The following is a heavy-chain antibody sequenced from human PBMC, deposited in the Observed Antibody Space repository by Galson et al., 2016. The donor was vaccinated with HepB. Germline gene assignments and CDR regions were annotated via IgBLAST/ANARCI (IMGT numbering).Heavy chain of an antibody. CDR1: GYSFARYW. Sequence: QSGAEVTKPGESLRISCKGSGYSFARYWINWVRQMPGKGLEWMGKIDPGDSYTNYSPSFQGHVTISADKSINTASMQWSSLKASDTAMYYCARRGWGGDGYNYTFDYWGQGTLVTVSS. D-gene: IGHD5-24*01. CDR2: IDPGDSYT. J-gene: IGHJ4*02. CDR3: ARRGWGGDGYNYTFDY. V-gene: IGHV5-10-1*01.